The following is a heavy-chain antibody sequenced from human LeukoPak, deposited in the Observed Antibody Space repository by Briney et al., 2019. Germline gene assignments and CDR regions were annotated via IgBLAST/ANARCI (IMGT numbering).Heavy chain of an antibody. Sequence: ASVKVSCKASGYTFTDYYLHWVRQAPGQGLEWMGWINANSGGTNYAQKFQGRVTMTRDTSISTAYMELSRLRSDDTAVYYCARSSRYDIWTGYPYWGQGTLVTVSS. CDR1: GYTFTDYY. D-gene: IGHD3-9*01. CDR3: ARSSRYDIWTGYPY. V-gene: IGHV1-2*02. CDR2: INANSGGT. J-gene: IGHJ4*02.